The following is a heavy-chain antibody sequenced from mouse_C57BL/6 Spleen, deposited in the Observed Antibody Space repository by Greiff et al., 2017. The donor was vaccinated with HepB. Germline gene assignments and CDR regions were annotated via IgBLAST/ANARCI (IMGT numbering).Heavy chain of an antibody. V-gene: IGHV1-22*01. CDR2: INPNNGGT. D-gene: IGHD1-1*01. CDR3: ASYYYGRVD. Sequence: EVQVVESGPELVKPGASVKMSCKASGYTFTDYNMHWVKQSHGKSLEWIGYINPNNGGTSYNQKFKGKATLTVNKSSSTAYMELRSLTSEDSAVYYCASYYYGRVDWGQGTTLTVSS. CDR1: GYTFTDYN. J-gene: IGHJ2*01.